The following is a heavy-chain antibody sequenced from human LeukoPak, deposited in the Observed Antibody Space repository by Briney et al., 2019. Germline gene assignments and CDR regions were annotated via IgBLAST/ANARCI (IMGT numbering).Heavy chain of an antibody. J-gene: IGHJ4*02. CDR2: IRYDGSNK. CDR3: AKDRTKSVTHHFDY. Sequence: QPGGSLRLSCAASGFTFSSYGMHWVRQAPGKGLEWVAFIRYDGSNKYYADSVKGRFTISRDNSKNTLYLQMNCLRAEDTAVYYCAKDRTKSVTHHFDYWGQGTLVTVSS. D-gene: IGHD5-18*01. CDR1: GFTFSSYG. V-gene: IGHV3-30*02.